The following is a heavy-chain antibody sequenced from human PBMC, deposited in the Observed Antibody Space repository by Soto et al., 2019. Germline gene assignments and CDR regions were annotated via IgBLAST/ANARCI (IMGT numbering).Heavy chain of an antibody. Sequence: QVQLVQSGAEVKKPGSSVKVSCKASGGTFSSYAISWVRQAPGQGLEWMGGIIPIFGTANYAQKFQGRVTITADESTSTAYMELSSLRSEDTAVYYCARAQTNNYYDRSGYYYGSDYWGQGTLVTVSS. V-gene: IGHV1-69*01. CDR2: IIPIFGTA. CDR3: ARAQTNNYYDRSGYYYGSDY. CDR1: GGTFSSYA. D-gene: IGHD3-22*01. J-gene: IGHJ4*02.